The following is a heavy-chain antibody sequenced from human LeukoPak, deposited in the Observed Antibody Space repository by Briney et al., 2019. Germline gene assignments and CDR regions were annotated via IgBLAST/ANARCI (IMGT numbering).Heavy chain of an antibody. CDR1: GYSISSGYY. V-gene: IGHV4-38-2*01. CDR2: IYHSGST. D-gene: IGHD2-2*01. J-gene: IGHJ6*03. CDR3: ARGSSVVPAAKSVALRRTKVVYYMDV. Sequence: PSETLSLTCAVSGYSISSGYYWGWIRQPPGKGLEWIGSIYHSGSTNYNPSLKSRVTISVDTSKNQFSLKLSSVTAADTAVYYCARGSSVVPAAKSVALRRTKVVYYMDVWGKGTTVTVSS.